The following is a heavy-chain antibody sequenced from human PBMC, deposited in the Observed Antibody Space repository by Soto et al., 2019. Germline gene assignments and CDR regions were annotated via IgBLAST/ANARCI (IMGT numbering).Heavy chain of an antibody. CDR2: INPNSGGT. CDR3: ARSEQQAPDYYYGMDL. J-gene: IGHJ6*02. D-gene: IGHD6-13*01. V-gene: IGHV1-2*02. CDR1: GYTFTGYY. Sequence: ASVKVSCKASGYTFTGYYMHWVRQAPGQGLEWMGWINPNSGGTNYAQKFQGRVTMTRDTSNSTAYMELSRLRSDDTAVYYCARSEQQAPDYYYGMDLWGQGTTVTVSS.